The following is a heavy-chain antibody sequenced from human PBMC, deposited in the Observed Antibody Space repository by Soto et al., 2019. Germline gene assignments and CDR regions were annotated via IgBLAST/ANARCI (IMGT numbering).Heavy chain of an antibody. CDR3: ARDKARGIAARQGLDY. CDR1: GGTFSSYA. J-gene: IGHJ4*02. Sequence: QVQLVQSGAEVKKPGSSVKVSCKASGGTFSSYAISWVRQAPGQGLEWMGGIIPIFGTANYAQKFQGRVTITADESTSKADMELSSLRSEDTAVYYCARDKARGIAARQGLDYWGQGTLVTVSS. V-gene: IGHV1-69*01. CDR2: IIPIFGTA. D-gene: IGHD6-6*01.